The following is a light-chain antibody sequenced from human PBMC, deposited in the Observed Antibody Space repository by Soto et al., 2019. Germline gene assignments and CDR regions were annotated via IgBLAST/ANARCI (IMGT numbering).Light chain of an antibody. J-gene: IGKJ2*01. Sequence: EIVMTQSPATLSLSPGEGATLSCRASQSVSSSYLSWYQHKPGQAPRLLISGASTRAAGIPARFSGSLSGTDFTHTISSLQPEDFAIYYCQHDYNLPYTFGPGTKLEI. CDR2: GAS. CDR3: QHDYNLPYT. V-gene: IGKV3D-7*01. CDR1: QSVSSSY.